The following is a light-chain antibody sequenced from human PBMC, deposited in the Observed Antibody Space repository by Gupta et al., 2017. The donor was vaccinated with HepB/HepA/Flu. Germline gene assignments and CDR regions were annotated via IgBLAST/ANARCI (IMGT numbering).Light chain of an antibody. CDR2: GNS. V-gene: IGLV1-40*01. J-gene: IGLJ3*02. CDR1: SSNIGAGYD. Sequence: QSPLTQPPSVSAAPGQTVTISCTGSSSNIGAGYDVHWYQQLPGTAPKLLIYGNSNRPSGVPDRFSGSKSGTSASLAITGLQAEDEADYYCQSYDSSLSGSVFGGGTKLTVL. CDR3: QSYDSSLSGSV.